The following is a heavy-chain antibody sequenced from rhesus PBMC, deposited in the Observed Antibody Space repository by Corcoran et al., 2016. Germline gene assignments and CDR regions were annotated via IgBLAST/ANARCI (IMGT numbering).Heavy chain of an antibody. CDR1: GYSISSGYY. J-gene: IGHJ5-1*01. CDR3: ARDQDIVVVVSATRGRFDV. D-gene: IGHD2-8*01. Sequence: QVQLQESGPGLVKPSETLSLTCAVSGYSISSGYYWSWIRQPPGKGPEWMGYITYSGSTSYNPSLKSRVTISRDTSKNQFSLKLSSVTAADTAVYYCARDQDIVVVVSATRGRFDVWGPGVLVTVSS. CDR2: ITYSGST. V-gene: IGHV4-122*02.